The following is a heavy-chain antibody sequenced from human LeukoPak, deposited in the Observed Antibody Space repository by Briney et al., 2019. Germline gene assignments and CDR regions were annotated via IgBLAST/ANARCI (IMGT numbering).Heavy chain of an antibody. CDR1: GYTFNGYY. CDR3: ARFGVVTNDAFDI. J-gene: IGHJ3*02. D-gene: IGHD3-3*01. Sequence: APVKVSCKASGYTFNGYYLHWVGQAPGQGLEWMGWIKPNSGVTKFAQQFQGRVTMTWDTSVSTAYMDLSRLTSDDTAMYYCARFGVVTNDAFDIWGQGTMVTISS. CDR2: IKPNSGVT. V-gene: IGHV1-2*02.